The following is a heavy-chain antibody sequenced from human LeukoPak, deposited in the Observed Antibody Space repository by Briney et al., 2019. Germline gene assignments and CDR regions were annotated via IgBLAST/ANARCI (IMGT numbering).Heavy chain of an antibody. D-gene: IGHD3/OR15-3a*01. CDR2: VNPNSGGT. Sequence: ASVKVSCKASGYTFNGYYLHWVRQAPGPGLEWMGWVNPNSGGTNYAQKFQRRVTRTRDTSISTAYMVLRMLRSDDTALYYCALYRGESVGWLFAYWGQGTLVTVSS. J-gene: IGHJ4*02. CDR3: ALYRGESVGWLFAY. V-gene: IGHV1-2*02. CDR1: GYTFNGYY.